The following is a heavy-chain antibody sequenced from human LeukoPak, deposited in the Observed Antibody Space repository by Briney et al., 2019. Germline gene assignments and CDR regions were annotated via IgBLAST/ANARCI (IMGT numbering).Heavy chain of an antibody. J-gene: IGHJ4*02. CDR2: INPNSGGT. CDR3: ATDDILTGYLDY. D-gene: IGHD3-9*01. CDR1: GYTFTGYY. V-gene: IGHV1-2*02. Sequence: GASVKVSCKASGYTFTGYYMHWVRQDPGQGLEWMGWINPNSGGTNYAQKFQGRVTMTRDTSISTAYMELSRLRSDDTAVYYCATDDILTGYLDYWGQGTLVTVSS.